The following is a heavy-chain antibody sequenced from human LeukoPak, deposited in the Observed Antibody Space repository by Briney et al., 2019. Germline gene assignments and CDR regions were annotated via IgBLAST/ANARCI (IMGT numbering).Heavy chain of an antibody. CDR3: ATQNSHYYDSSGYYIDY. CDR2: IYYSGST. Sequence: SETLSLTCTVSGGSISSHYWSWIRQPPGKGLEWIGYIYYSGSTNYNPSLKSRVTISVDTSKNQFPLKLSSVTAADTAVYYCATQNSHYYDSSGYYIDYWGQGTLVTVSS. CDR1: GGSISSHY. V-gene: IGHV4-59*11. D-gene: IGHD3-22*01. J-gene: IGHJ4*02.